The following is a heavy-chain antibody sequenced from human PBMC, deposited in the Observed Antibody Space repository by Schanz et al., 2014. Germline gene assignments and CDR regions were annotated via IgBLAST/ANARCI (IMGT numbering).Heavy chain of an antibody. J-gene: IGHJ4*02. D-gene: IGHD3-10*01. CDR3: VSSGSYSSYAL. V-gene: IGHV3-23*01. CDR1: GFSFSSYA. Sequence: EVQLLESGGGLVEPGGSLRLSCAASGFSFSSYAMGWVRQARGKGLEWVSFIYIGGNTYYADSVKGRFTISRDNAKNSLYLQMNSPRAEDTAVYHCVSSGSYSSYALWGQGTLVTVSS. CDR2: FIYIGGNT.